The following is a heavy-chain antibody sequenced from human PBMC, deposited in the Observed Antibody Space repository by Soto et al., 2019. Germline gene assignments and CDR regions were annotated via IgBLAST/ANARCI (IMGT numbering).Heavy chain of an antibody. Sequence: PGGSLRLSCAASGFTFSSYAMSWVRQAHGKGLEWVSAISGSGGSTYYADSVKGRFTISRDNSKNTLYLQMNSLRAEDTAVYYCAKDMRQWLVSDFDYWGQGTLVTVSS. CDR1: GFTFSSYA. CDR3: AKDMRQWLVSDFDY. V-gene: IGHV3-23*01. J-gene: IGHJ4*02. D-gene: IGHD6-19*01. CDR2: ISGSGGST.